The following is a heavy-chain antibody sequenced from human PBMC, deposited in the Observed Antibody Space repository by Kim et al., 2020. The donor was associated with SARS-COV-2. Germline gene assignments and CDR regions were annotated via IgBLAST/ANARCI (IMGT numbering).Heavy chain of an antibody. D-gene: IGHD4-17*01. Sequence: AQKFQGRVTMTRDTSTSTVYMELSSLRSEDTAVYYCAREGSVTTHWYFDLWGRGTLVTVSS. CDR3: AREGSVTTHWYFDL. V-gene: IGHV1-46*01. J-gene: IGHJ2*01.